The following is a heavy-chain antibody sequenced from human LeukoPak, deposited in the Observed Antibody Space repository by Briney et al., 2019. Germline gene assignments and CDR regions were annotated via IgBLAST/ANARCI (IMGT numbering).Heavy chain of an antibody. Sequence: KTSETLSLTCAVYGGSFSGYYWSWIRQPPGKGLEWIGEINHSGSTNYNPSLKSRVTISVDTSKNQFSLKLSSVTAADTAVYYCARDNGDAVDAFDIWGQGTMVTVSS. CDR3: ARDNGDAVDAFDI. V-gene: IGHV4-34*01. CDR2: INHSGST. CDR1: GGSFSGYY. J-gene: IGHJ3*02. D-gene: IGHD2-8*01.